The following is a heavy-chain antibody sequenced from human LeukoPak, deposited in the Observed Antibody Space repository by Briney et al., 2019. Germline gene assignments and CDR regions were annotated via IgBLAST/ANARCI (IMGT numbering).Heavy chain of an antibody. CDR1: GFTFSNAW. CDR2: IKGRTDGGTT. CDR3: TTEALGGSYYYDSSGYHRDLDY. Sequence: GGSVRLSCAASGFTFSNAWMSWVRQAPGKGLEWVGRIKGRTDGGTTDYAAPVKGRFTISRDDSKNTLYLQMNSLKTEDTAVYYCTTEALGGSYYYDSSGYHRDLDYWGQGTLVTVSP. J-gene: IGHJ4*02. V-gene: IGHV3-15*01. D-gene: IGHD3-22*01.